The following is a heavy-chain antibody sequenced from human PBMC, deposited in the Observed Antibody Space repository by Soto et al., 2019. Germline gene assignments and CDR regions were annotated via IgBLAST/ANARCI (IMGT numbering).Heavy chain of an antibody. CDR3: AKSGSSGWYGWFDP. D-gene: IGHD6-19*01. CDR1: GFSLRTSGVG. CDR2: IYWNDDK. Sequence: GSGPTLVNPTQTLTLTCIFSGFSLRTSGVGVGWIRQPPGKALEWLGFIYWNDDKRYSPSLKSRLTITKDTSKNQVVLAMTNMDPVDTATYYCAKSGSSGWYGWFDPWGQGTLVTVSS. J-gene: IGHJ5*02. V-gene: IGHV2-5*01.